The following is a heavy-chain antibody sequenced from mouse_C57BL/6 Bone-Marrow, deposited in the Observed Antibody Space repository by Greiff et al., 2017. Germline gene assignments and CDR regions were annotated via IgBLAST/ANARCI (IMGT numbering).Heavy chain of an antibody. J-gene: IGHJ1*03. Sequence: VQLKQSGPGLVQPSQSLSITCTVSGFSLTSYGVHWVRRSPGKGLAWLGVIWGGGSTDYNAAFISRLSLSKDNSKSQVFFKMNSLQADDTAIYYCARNWGYGLGYFDVWGTGTTVTVSS. CDR2: IWGGGST. V-gene: IGHV2-2*01. D-gene: IGHD1-1*02. CDR1: GFSLTSYG. CDR3: ARNWGYGLGYFDV.